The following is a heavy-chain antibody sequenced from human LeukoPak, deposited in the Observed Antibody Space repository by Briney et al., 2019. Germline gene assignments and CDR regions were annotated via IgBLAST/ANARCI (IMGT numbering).Heavy chain of an antibody. CDR1: GFTFSSYW. J-gene: IGHJ4*02. CDR3: AKSDIVVVPAALDY. CDR2: IKQDGSEK. Sequence: GGSLRLSCAASGFTFSSYWMSWVRQAPGKGLEWVANIKQDGSEKYYVDSVKGRFTVSRDNAKNSLYLQMNSLRAEDTALYYCAKSDIVVVPAALDYWGQGTLVTVSS. D-gene: IGHD2-2*01. V-gene: IGHV3-7*03.